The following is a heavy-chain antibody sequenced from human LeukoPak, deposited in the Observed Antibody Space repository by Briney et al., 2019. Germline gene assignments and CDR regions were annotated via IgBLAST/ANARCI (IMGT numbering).Heavy chain of an antibody. J-gene: IGHJ4*02. D-gene: IGHD3-10*01. V-gene: IGHV3-23*01. CDR2: ISGSGGST. Sequence: GGSLRLSCAASGFTFSSYAMSWVRQAPGKGLEWVSAISGSGGSTYYADSVKGRFTISRDNSKNTLYLQMNSLRAEDTAVYYCAKARSSGVYYYGSGSYLFDYWGQGTLVTVSS. CDR1: GFTFSSYA. CDR3: AKARSSGVYYYGSGSYLFDY.